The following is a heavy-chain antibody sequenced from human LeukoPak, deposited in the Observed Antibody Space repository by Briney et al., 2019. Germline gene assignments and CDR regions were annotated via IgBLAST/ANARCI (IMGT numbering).Heavy chain of an antibody. CDR3: ARGSDRISLLRYFDGDYFDY. V-gene: IGHV3-7*01. J-gene: IGHJ4*02. Sequence: PGGSLRLSCAASGFTFSSYWMSWVRQAPGKGLEWVANIKQDGSEKYYVDSVKGRFTISRDNAKNSLYLQMNSLRAEDTAVYYCARGSDRISLLRYFDGDYFDYWGQGTLVTVSS. CDR1: GFTFSSYW. D-gene: IGHD3-9*01. CDR2: IKQDGSEK.